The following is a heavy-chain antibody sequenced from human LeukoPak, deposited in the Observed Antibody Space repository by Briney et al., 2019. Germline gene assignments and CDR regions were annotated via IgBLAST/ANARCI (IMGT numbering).Heavy chain of an antibody. V-gene: IGHV3-30-3*01. J-gene: IGHJ4*02. Sequence: SGGSLRLSCAASGFTFSSYAMHWVRQAPGKGLEWVAVISYDGSNKYYADSVKGRFTISRDNSKNTLYLQMNSLRAEDTAVYYCARDDIEDPTHVLLWFGELFRAREGRGPGHWRQGTLVTVSP. CDR1: GFTFSSYA. CDR2: ISYDGSNK. D-gene: IGHD3-10*01. CDR3: ARDDIEDPTHVLLWFGELFRAREGRGPGH.